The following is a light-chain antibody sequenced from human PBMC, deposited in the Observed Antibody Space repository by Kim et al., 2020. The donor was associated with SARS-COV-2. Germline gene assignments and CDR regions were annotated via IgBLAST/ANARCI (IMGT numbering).Light chain of an antibody. CDR1: QNIDTY. J-gene: IGKJ4*01. CDR2: DAS. Sequence: PGERATLSCRASQNIDTYLAWYQQRPGQAPRLLVYDASNRATGVPDRFSGSGSGTDFTLTISSLEPEDFSIYYCQQRHSWPPAVTFGGGTKVDIK. V-gene: IGKV3-11*01. CDR3: QQRHSWPPAVT.